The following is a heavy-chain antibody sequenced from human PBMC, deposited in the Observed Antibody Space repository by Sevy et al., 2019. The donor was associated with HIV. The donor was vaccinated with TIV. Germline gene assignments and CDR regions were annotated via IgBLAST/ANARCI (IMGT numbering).Heavy chain of an antibody. CDR1: GFTFNNAW. J-gene: IGHJ5*02. V-gene: IGHV3-15*01. CDR2: IKNKPDGGTT. CDR3: CTEGNVLLAEGWGHWFDP. D-gene: IGHD2-8*01. Sequence: GGSLRLSCAASGFTFNNAWMSRVRQAPGKGLEWIGRIKNKPDGGTTDYAAPVKGRFTISRDDSKNTLYLQMNSLKTEDTAVYYCCTEGNVLLAEGWGHWFDPWGQGTLVTVSS.